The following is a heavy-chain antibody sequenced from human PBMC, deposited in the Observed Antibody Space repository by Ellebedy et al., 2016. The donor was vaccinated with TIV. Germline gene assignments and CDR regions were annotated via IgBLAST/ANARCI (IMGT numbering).Heavy chain of an antibody. CDR3: ARVLRGGRSGDYFDY. J-gene: IGHJ4*02. V-gene: IGHV4-39*07. CDR2: TSYSGTT. D-gene: IGHD1-1*01. CDR1: GDSISSVSFY. Sequence: MPSETLSLTCTVSGDSISSVSFYWGWIRQPPGKGLEWTGNTSYSGTTYYSPSLKSRVTISVDTSKNHFSLNLSSVTAADTAVYYCARVLRGGRSGDYFDYWGQGTLVTVSS.